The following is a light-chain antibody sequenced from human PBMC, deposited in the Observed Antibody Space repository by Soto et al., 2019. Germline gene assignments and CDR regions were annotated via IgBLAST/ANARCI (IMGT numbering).Light chain of an antibody. CDR3: QHRSTWPFFT. J-gene: IGKJ3*01. V-gene: IGKV3-11*01. CDR2: DTS. Sequence: EIVLTQSPVTLSLSPGESATLSCRASQSVSSHLAWYQQKPGQAPRLLISDTSNRATGIPARFSGSGSGTDFTHTISSLETEDFAVYYCQHRSTWPFFTFGPCTKVDIK. CDR1: QSVSSH.